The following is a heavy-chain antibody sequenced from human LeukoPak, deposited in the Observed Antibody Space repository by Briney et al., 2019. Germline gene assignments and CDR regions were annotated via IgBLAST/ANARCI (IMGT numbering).Heavy chain of an antibody. CDR1: GGTFSSYA. J-gene: IGHJ4*02. D-gene: IGHD3-10*01. CDR2: IIPIFGTA. V-gene: IGHV1-69*13. Sequence: SVKVSCKASGGTFSSYAISWVRQAPGQGLGWMGGIIPIFGTANYAQKFQGRVTITADESTSTAYMELSSLRSEDTAVYYCARGYYYGSGSYVLDYWGQGTLVTVSS. CDR3: ARGYYYGSGSYVLDY.